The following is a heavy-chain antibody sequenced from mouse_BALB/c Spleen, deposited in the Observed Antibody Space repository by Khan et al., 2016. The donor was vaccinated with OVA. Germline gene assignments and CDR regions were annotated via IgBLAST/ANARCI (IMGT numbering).Heavy chain of an antibody. D-gene: IGHD1-1*01. CDR3: APVGNYYVSFAY. Sequence: VRLQQSGPELVKPGASVKMSCKASGYTFTSYVMHWVKQKPGLGLEWIGYIYPFNDDTKYNEKFKGKATLTSDKSSSTAYMELSSLTSDDSAVYYCAPVGNYYVSFAYWGQGTLVTVSA. V-gene: IGHV1S136*01. CDR1: GYTFTSYV. CDR2: IYPFNDDT. J-gene: IGHJ3*01.